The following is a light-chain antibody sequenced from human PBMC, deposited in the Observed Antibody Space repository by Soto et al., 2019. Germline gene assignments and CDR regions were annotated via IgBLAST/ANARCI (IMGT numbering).Light chain of an antibody. J-gene: IGKJ5*01. CDR2: DAS. CDR1: QSVSSY. Sequence: EIVLTQSPATLSLSPGERATLSCRASQSVSSYLAWYQQKPGQAPRLLIYDASNRATSIPARFSGSGSGTDFTLTISSLEPEDFAVYYCQQRSNWPPWITFGQGTRLEIK. CDR3: QQRSNWPPWIT. V-gene: IGKV3-11*01.